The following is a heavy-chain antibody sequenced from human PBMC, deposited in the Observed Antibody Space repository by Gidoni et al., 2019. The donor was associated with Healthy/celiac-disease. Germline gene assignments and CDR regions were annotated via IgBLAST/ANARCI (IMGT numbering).Heavy chain of an antibody. Sequence: QLQLQESGPGLVKPSETLSLTCTVSGGSISSSSYYWGWIRQPPGKGLEWIGSIYYSGSTYYNPSLKSRVTISVDTSKNQFSLKLSSVTAADTAVYYCARPRIAVAGTSGWFDPWGQGTLVTVSS. CDR3: ARPRIAVAGTSGWFDP. V-gene: IGHV4-39*01. D-gene: IGHD6-19*01. J-gene: IGHJ5*02. CDR2: IYYSGST. CDR1: GGSISSSSYY.